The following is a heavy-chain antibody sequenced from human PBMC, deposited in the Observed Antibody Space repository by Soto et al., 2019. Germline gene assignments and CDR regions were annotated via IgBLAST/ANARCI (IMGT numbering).Heavy chain of an antibody. CDR2: IDGSGGYT. CDR3: ARRKAAAAGPEDY. J-gene: IGHJ4*02. V-gene: IGHV3-23*01. Sequence: EVQLLDSGGGLVQPGGSLRLSCAASGFTFSSYAMSWVRQAPGKGLAWVSSIDGSGGYTYYADSVKGRFTISRDDSKDTLYLQMSSLRAEDTAVYFCARRKAAAAGPEDYWGQGTLVTVSS. CDR1: GFTFSSYA. D-gene: IGHD6-13*01.